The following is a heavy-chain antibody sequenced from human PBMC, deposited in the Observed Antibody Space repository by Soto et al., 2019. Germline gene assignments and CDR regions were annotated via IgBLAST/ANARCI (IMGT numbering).Heavy chain of an antibody. CDR2: IYYSGIT. CDR3: ARGWGLVFDY. J-gene: IGHJ4*02. CDR1: GGSISSYY. Sequence: QVQLQESGPGLVKPSETLSLTCTVSGGSISSYYWSWIRQPPGKGLEWIWYIYYSGITTYNPSLKSRVTLSVDTSKNQFSLKLSSVTAADTAVYYCARGWGLVFDYWGQGTLVTVSS. V-gene: IGHV4-59*01. D-gene: IGHD2-21*02.